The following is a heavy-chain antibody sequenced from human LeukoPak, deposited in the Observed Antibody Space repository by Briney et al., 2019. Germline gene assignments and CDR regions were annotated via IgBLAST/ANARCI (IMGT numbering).Heavy chain of an antibody. CDR3: ARDSRRSSSRNYFDY. V-gene: IGHV4-39*07. J-gene: IGHJ4*02. CDR1: GGSISSSSYY. CDR2: IYYSGST. Sequence: PSETLSLTCTVSGGSISSSSYYWGWIRQPPGKGLEWIGSIYYSGSTYYNPSLKSRVTISVDTSKNQFSLKLSSVTAADTAVYYCARDSRRSSSRNYFDYWGQGTLVTVSS. D-gene: IGHD6-6*01.